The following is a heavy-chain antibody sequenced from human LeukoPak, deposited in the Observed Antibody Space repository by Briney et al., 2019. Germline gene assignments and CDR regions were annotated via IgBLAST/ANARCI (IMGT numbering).Heavy chain of an antibody. CDR1: GFTFSSYA. Sequence: PGGSLRLSCAASGFTFSSYAMHWVRQATGKGLEWVSSIHTAGDTYYPPSVKGRFTISRDNSENTLYLQMNSLRAEDTAVYYCAREGNYYEMDVWGQGTTVTVSS. J-gene: IGHJ6*02. V-gene: IGHV3-13*04. CDR2: IHTAGDT. CDR3: AREGNYYEMDV.